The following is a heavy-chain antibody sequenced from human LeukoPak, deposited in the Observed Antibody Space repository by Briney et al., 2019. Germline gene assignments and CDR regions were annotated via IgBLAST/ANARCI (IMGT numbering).Heavy chain of an antibody. Sequence: SETLSLTCTVSGGSISSYYWSWIRQPPGKGLEWIGYTYTSGSTNYSPSLKSRVTISVDTSKNQFSLKLSSVTAADTAVYYCARGKGEYYFDYWGQGTLVTVSS. CDR3: ARGKGEYYFDY. D-gene: IGHD3-16*01. CDR1: GGSISSYY. V-gene: IGHV4-4*09. J-gene: IGHJ4*02. CDR2: TYTSGST.